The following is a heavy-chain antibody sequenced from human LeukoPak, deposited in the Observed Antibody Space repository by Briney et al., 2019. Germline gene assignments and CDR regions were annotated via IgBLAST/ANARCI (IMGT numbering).Heavy chain of an antibody. CDR2: ISSSSSYI. CDR3: ARDKGSSSTSSFDY. D-gene: IGHD2-2*01. V-gene: IGHV3-21*01. CDR1: GFTFSSYS. J-gene: IGHJ4*02. Sequence: GRSLRLSCAASGFTFSSYSMNWVRQAPGKGLEWVSSISSSSSYIYYADSVKGRFTISRDNAKNSLYLQMNSLRAEDTAVYYCARDKGSSSTSSFDYWGQGTLVTVSS.